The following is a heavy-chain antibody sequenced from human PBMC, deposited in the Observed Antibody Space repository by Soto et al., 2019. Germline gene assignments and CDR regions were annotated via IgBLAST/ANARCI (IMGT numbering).Heavy chain of an antibody. D-gene: IGHD2-21*01. CDR2: VDPEDGET. CDR1: GFKFIDYY. CDR3: ATTTAVIVAQGPMDV. V-gene: IGHV1-69-2*01. Sequence: EVQLVQSGAEVKKPGATVKISCKVSGFKFIDYYLYWVQQAPGKALEWMGRVDPEDGETVNSEKFQGRLTITADTARDIAHMEFGGLRAEDTAVYFCATTTAVIVAQGPMDVWGQGTTVIVSS. J-gene: IGHJ6*02.